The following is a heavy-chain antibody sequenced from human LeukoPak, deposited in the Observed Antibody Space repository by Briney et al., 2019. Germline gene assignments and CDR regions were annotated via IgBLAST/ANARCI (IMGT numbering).Heavy chain of an antibody. CDR1: GFTFSSYA. D-gene: IGHD3-22*01. V-gene: IGHV3-23*01. J-gene: IGHJ4*02. Sequence: HPGGSLRLSCAASGFTFSSYAMSWVRQAPGKGLEWVSVISGSGGSTYYADSVKGRFTISRDNSKNTLYLQMNSLRAEDTAVYYCAKSPPSYYDRSLEYWGQGTPVTVSS. CDR2: ISGSGGST. CDR3: AKSPPSYYDRSLEY.